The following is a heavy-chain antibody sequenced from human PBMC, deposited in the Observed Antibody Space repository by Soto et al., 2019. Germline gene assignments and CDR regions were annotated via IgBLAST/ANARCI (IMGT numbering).Heavy chain of an antibody. Sequence: ASVKVSCKASGYTFTSYGISWVRQAPGQGLEWMGWISAYNGNTNYAQKLQGRVTMTTDTSTSTVYMELSSLRSEDTAVYYCARDIVATTRIAENYYYYGMDVWGQGTTVTVSS. J-gene: IGHJ6*02. D-gene: IGHD5-12*01. CDR3: ARDIVATTRIAENYYYYGMDV. CDR2: ISAYNGNT. V-gene: IGHV1-18*01. CDR1: GYTFTSYG.